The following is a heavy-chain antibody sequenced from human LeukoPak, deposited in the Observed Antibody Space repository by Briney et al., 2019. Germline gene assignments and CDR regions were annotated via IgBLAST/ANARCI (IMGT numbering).Heavy chain of an antibody. V-gene: IGHV7-4-1*02. D-gene: IGHD4-17*01. Sequence: ASVKVSCKASGGTFSSYAISWVRQAPGQGLEWMGWIHTSTGNPTYAQGFTGRFVFSLDTSVSTAYLQISSLKAEDTAVYYCARDPGDYGDETWFDPWGQGTLVTVSS. CDR2: IHTSTGNP. CDR3: ARDPGDYGDETWFDP. J-gene: IGHJ5*02. CDR1: GGTFSSYA.